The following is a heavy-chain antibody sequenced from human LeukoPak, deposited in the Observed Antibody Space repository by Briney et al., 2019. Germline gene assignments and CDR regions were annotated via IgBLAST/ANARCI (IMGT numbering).Heavy chain of an antibody. J-gene: IGHJ4*02. D-gene: IGHD1-26*01. CDR3: ARSGSYFEGRYDY. Sequence: ASVKVSCKASGYTFTGYYMHLVRQAPGQGLEWMGWINPNSGGTNYAQKFQGRVTMTRDTSISTAYMELSRLRSDDTAVYYCARSGSYFEGRYDYWGQGTLVTVSS. CDR2: INPNSGGT. CDR1: GYTFTGYY. V-gene: IGHV1-2*02.